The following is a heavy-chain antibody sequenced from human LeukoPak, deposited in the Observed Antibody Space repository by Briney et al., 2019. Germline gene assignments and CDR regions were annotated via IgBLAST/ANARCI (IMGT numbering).Heavy chain of an antibody. V-gene: IGHV3-21*01. CDR3: ARGGSTVTYPGDY. D-gene: IGHD4-17*01. CDR2: ISSSSSYI. J-gene: IGHJ4*02. Sequence: KPGGSLRLSCAASGFTFSSYSMNWVRQAPGKGLEWVSSISSSSSYIYYADSVKGRFTISRDNAKNSLYLQMNSLRAEDTAVYYCARGGSTVTYPGDYWGQGTLVTVSS. CDR1: GFTFSSYS.